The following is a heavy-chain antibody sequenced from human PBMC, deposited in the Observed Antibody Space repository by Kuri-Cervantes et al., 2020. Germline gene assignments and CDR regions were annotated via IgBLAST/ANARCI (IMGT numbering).Heavy chain of an antibody. J-gene: IGHJ6*02. CDR3: AKDYLSEQWLVLGGYGMDV. V-gene: IGHV1-69*06. CDR1: GGTFSSYA. D-gene: IGHD6-19*01. CDR2: IIPIFGTA. Sequence: SVKVSCKASGGTFSSYAISWVRQAPGQGLEWMGGIIPIFGTANYAQKFQGRVTITADKSTSTAYMELSSLRAEDTAVYYCAKDYLSEQWLVLGGYGMDVWGQGTTVTVSS.